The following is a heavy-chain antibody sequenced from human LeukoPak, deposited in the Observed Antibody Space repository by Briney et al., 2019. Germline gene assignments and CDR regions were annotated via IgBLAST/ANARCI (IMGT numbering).Heavy chain of an antibody. V-gene: IGHV4-4*07. CDR1: GGSISSYY. D-gene: IGHD3-16*01. CDR3: ASLNWGGSYYYYGMDV. J-gene: IGHJ6*02. Sequence: PSETLSLTCTVSGGSISSYYWSWIRQPAGKGLEWIGRIYTSGSTNYNPSLKSRVTMSVDTSKNQFSLKLSSVTAADTAVYYCASLNWGGSYYYYGMDVWGQGTTVTVSS. CDR2: IYTSGST.